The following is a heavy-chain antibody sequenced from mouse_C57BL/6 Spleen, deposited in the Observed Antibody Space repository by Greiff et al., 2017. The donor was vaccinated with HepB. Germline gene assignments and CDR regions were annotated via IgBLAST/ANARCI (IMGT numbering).Heavy chain of an antibody. V-gene: IGHV1-69*01. J-gene: IGHJ3*01. CDR2: IDPSDSYT. Sequence: QVQLQQPGAELVMPGASVKLSCKASGYTFTSYWMHWVKQRPGQGLEWIGEIDPSDSYTNYNQKFKGKSTLTVDKSSSTAYMQLSSLTSEYSSVYYCASGGSSAPFAYWGQGTLATVSA. D-gene: IGHD1-1*01. CDR1: GYTFTSYW. CDR3: ASGGSSAPFAY.